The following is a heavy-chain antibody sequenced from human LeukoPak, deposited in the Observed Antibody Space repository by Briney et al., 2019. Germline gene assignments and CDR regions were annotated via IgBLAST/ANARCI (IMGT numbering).Heavy chain of an antibody. Sequence: GESLRLSCAASGFTFSSYSMNWVRQAPGKGLEWVSAISGSGGSTYYADSVKGRFTISRDNSKNTLYLQMNSLRAEDTAVYYCARSNGIAVAGTFDYWGQGTLVTVSS. J-gene: IGHJ4*02. CDR2: ISGSGGST. CDR3: ARSNGIAVAGTFDY. V-gene: IGHV3-23*01. CDR1: GFTFSSYS. D-gene: IGHD6-19*01.